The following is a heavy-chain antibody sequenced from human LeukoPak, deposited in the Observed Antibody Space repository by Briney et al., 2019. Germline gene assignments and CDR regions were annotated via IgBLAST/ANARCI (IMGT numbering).Heavy chain of an antibody. D-gene: IGHD3-22*01. V-gene: IGHV3-21*01. Sequence: GGSLRLSCAASGFTFSIYSMNWVRQASGKGLEWVSSISNGGDYKYYGDSQKGRFSISRDNAKNSLYLQMDSLRAEDTAVYYCARGDSSILGLSRAIDIWSQGTLVSVS. CDR3: ARGDSSILGLSRAIDI. CDR2: ISNGGDYK. J-gene: IGHJ3*02. CDR1: GFTFSIYS.